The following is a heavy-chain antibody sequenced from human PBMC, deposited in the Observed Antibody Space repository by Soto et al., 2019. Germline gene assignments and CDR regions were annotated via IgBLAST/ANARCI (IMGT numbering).Heavy chain of an antibody. Sequence: QITLKESGPTLVKPTQTLTLTCTFSGFSLSTSGVGVGWIRQPPGKALEWLALIYWDDDKRYSPSLKSRLTITKDTSKNQVVLTMTNMDPVDTATYYCAHVDIVGAPAGAFDSWGQGTMVTVSS. J-gene: IGHJ3*02. CDR3: AHVDIVGAPAGAFDS. D-gene: IGHD1-26*01. CDR1: GFSLSTSGVG. CDR2: IYWDDDK. V-gene: IGHV2-5*02.